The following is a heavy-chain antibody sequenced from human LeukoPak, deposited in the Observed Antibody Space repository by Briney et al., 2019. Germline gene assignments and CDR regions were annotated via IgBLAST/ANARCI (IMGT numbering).Heavy chain of an antibody. CDR1: GYTFSSYG. CDR2: INPNSGGT. V-gene: IGHV1-2*02. CDR3: AGDSGSYFPYYYYGMDV. Sequence: ASVKVSCKASGYTFSSYGISWVRQAPGQGLEWMGWINPNSGGTNYAQKFQGRVTMTRDTSISTAYMELSRLRSDDTAVYYCAGDSGSYFPYYYYGMDVWGQGTTVTVSS. D-gene: IGHD1-26*01. J-gene: IGHJ6*02.